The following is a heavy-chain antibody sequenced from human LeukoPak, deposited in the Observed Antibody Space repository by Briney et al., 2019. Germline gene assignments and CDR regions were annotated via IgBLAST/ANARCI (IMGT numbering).Heavy chain of an antibody. V-gene: IGHV3-49*04. J-gene: IGHJ4*02. D-gene: IGHD6-19*01. CDR1: GFPFVDYA. CDR3: SRDINPTIAVAGYYFDY. CDR2: IRNKAYRGTT. Sequence: PGRSLRLSCTASGFPFVDYAMNWVRQAPGQGLEWVGLIRNKAYRGTTEYAASVQGRFTISRDDTKSIVYLQMNRLKPEDTAVYYCSRDINPTIAVAGYYFDYWGQGTLVTVSS.